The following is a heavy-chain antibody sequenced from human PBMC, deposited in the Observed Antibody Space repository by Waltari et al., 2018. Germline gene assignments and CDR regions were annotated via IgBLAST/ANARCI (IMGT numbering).Heavy chain of an antibody. CDR2: IYHSGST. CDR1: GYSLSSGSY. J-gene: IGHJ5*02. Sequence: QVQLQESGPGLVKPSETLSLPCAVSGYSLSSGSYWGWIRQPPGKGLEWIGSIYHSGSTYYNPSLKSRVTISVDTSKNQFSLKLSSVTAADTAVYYCARVHSGPFDPWGQGTLVTVSS. D-gene: IGHD5-12*01. CDR3: ARVHSGPFDP. V-gene: IGHV4-38-2*01.